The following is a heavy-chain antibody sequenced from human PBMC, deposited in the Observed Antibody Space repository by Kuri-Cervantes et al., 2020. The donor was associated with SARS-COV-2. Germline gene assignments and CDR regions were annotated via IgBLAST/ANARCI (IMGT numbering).Heavy chain of an antibody. CDR2: ISGGGGST. V-gene: IGHV3-23*01. CDR3: ATDRAGVHDF. J-gene: IGHJ4*02. Sequence: GESLKISCAASGFTFSSYAMSWVRQAPGKGLEWVSAISGGGGSTYYADSVKGRFTISRDNSKNTLYLQMNSLRAEDTAVYYCATDRAGVHDFWGQGTLVTVSS. CDR1: GFTFSSYA. D-gene: IGHD2-21*01.